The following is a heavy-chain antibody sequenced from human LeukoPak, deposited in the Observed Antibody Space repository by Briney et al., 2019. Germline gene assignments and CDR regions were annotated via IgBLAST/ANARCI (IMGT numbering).Heavy chain of an antibody. CDR3: VRHDSYIPF. CDR1: GFNFNNYA. D-gene: IGHD5-18*01. J-gene: IGHJ1*01. CDR2: ISDNDGTT. V-gene: IGHV3-23*01. Sequence: GVSLRLSCAASGFNFNNYAMSWVRQTPGKGLEWVSGISDNDGTTYYTDSVRGRFTISRDNSKDTVYLQMKNLRAADTALYFCVRHDSYIPFWGQGSLVTVSS.